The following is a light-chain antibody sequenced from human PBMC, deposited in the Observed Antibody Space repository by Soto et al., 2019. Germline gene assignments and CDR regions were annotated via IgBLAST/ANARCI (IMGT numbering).Light chain of an antibody. J-gene: IGKJ1*01. Sequence: DIQMTQYPSTLSASVGDRATITCRASQIIRYWFAWFQQNPWNAPRLLIYEASTLESGVPSRISGSGSGTEFSLTISSXQPDDFATYYYHQYTNYPCTFGQGPEMDI. CDR3: HQYTNYPCT. V-gene: IGKV1-5*03. CDR1: QIIRYW. CDR2: EAS.